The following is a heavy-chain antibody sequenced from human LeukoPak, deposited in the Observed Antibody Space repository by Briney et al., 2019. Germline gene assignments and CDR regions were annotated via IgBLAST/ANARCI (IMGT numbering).Heavy chain of an antibody. CDR2: IWYDGSNK. J-gene: IGHJ4*02. CDR1: GFTFSSYG. D-gene: IGHD3-3*01. Sequence: PGGSLRLSCAASGFTFSSYGMHWVRQAPGKGLEWVAVIWYDGSNKYYADSVKGRFTISRDNSKNTLYLQMNSLRAEDTAVYYCARDQAPTYYDFWSGYSAFDYWGQGTLVTVSS. V-gene: IGHV3-33*01. CDR3: ARDQAPTYYDFWSGYSAFDY.